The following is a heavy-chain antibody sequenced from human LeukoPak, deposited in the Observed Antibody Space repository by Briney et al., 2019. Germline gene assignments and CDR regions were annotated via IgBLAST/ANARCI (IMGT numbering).Heavy chain of an antibody. CDR3: ARGGWQRDGDKDAFDI. D-gene: IGHD4-17*01. CDR1: GYTFTGYY. CDR2: INPNSGGT. V-gene: IGHV1-2*04. J-gene: IGHJ3*02. Sequence: GASVKVSCKASGYTFTGYYMRWVRQAPGQGLEWMGWINPNSGGTNYAQKFQGWVTMTRDTSISTAYMELSRLRSDDTAVYYCARGGWQRDGDKDAFDIWGQGTMVTVSS.